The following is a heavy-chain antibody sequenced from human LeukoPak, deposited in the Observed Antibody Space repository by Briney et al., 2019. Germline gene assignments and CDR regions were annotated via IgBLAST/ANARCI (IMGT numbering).Heavy chain of an antibody. CDR2: IKQDGSEK. CDR3: ARLEQWLTPY. D-gene: IGHD6-19*01. CDR1: GFTFDDYA. V-gene: IGHV3-7*01. Sequence: PGGSLRLSCAASGFTFDDYAMHWVRQAPGKGLEWVANIKQDGSEKYYVDSVKGRFTISRDNAKNSLYLQMDSLRVEDTAVYYCARLEQWLTPYWGQGTLVTVSS. J-gene: IGHJ4*02.